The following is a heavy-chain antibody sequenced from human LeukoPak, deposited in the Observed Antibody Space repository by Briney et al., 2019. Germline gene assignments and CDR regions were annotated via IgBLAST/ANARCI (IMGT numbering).Heavy chain of an antibody. CDR1: GFTFNTYT. Sequence: GGSLRLSCAASGFTFNTYTMNWVRQAPGKGLEWVSSIDSTSTYIHYVGLLQGRFTISRDNAKNSLFLQMNSLRAEDTAVYYCARDFRYAASWGPGTLVSVSS. CDR2: IDSTSTYI. V-gene: IGHV3-21*01. CDR3: ARDFRYAAS. D-gene: IGHD1-1*01. J-gene: IGHJ5*02.